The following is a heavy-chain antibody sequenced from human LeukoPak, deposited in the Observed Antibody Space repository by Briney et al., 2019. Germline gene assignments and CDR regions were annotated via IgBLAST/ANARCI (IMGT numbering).Heavy chain of an antibody. CDR3: ARVPFYDFWSGYSTRTFDY. Sequence: ASVKVSCKASGYTFTSYGISWVRQAPGQGLEWMGWISAYNGNTNYAQKLQGRVTMTTDTSTSTAYMELRSLRSDDTAVYYCARVPFYDFWSGYSTRTFDYWGQGTLVTVSS. J-gene: IGHJ4*02. D-gene: IGHD3-3*01. CDR2: ISAYNGNT. V-gene: IGHV1-18*01. CDR1: GYTFTSYG.